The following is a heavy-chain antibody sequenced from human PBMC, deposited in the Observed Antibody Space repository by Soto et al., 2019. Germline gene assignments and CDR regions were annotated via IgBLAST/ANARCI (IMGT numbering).Heavy chain of an antibody. CDR2: ISGSGGST. CDR3: AKDGVYYDSSGYFYGMDV. CDR1: GFTFSSYA. Sequence: SGGSLRLSCAASGFTFSSYAMSWVRQAPGKGLEWVSAISGSGGSTYYADSVKGRFTISRDNSKNTLYLQMNSLRAEDTAVYYCAKDGVYYDSSGYFYGMDVWGQGTTVTVSS. D-gene: IGHD3-22*01. J-gene: IGHJ6*02. V-gene: IGHV3-23*01.